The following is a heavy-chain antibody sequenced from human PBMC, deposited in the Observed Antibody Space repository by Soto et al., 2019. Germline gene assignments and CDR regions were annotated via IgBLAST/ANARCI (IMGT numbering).Heavy chain of an antibody. CDR3: AKSRYSDSSGDFYDY. V-gene: IGHV3-23*01. CDR1: GFTSSSYA. Sequence: PGGSLRLSCAASGFTSSSYAMSWVRQAPGEGLEWVSAISGSGSNTYYADSVKGRFTISRDNSKNTLFLQMNSLRAEDTAVYYCAKSRYSDSSGDFYDYWGQGTLVTVSS. J-gene: IGHJ4*02. D-gene: IGHD3-22*01. CDR2: ISGSGSNT.